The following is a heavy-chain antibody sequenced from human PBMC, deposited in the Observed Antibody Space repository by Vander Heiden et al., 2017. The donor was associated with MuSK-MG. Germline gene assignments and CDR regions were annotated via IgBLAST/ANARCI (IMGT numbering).Heavy chain of an antibody. J-gene: IGHJ4*02. CDR2: ISYDGSDK. CDR3: VKDQARGSGWSFDY. Sequence: QVQPVASGGGAVEPGRSLRLSCSASGFTFRSYAMHWVRQAPGKGLEWVAVISYDGSDKYYADSVKGRFTISRDKSKNTLYLQMSSLRPEDTAVYYCVKDQARGSGWSFDYWGQGTLVTVSS. CDR1: GFTFRSYA. V-gene: IGHV3-30*04. D-gene: IGHD6-19*01.